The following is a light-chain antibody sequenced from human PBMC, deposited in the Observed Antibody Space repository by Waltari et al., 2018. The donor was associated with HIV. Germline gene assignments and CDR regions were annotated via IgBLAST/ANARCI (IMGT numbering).Light chain of an antibody. CDR2: DLP. V-gene: IGLV2-14*03. J-gene: IGLJ3*02. CDR3: CSSTTRGSLM. CDR1: TSDFGSFAF. Sequence: QSPLTQPASASGSPGQSLSLSCTSPTSDFGSFAFHSWYQQHPGKAPKLIISDLPFRPSGVSPRFSGSKSGNTASLTISVLQPEDDAYYYCCSSTTRGSLMFGGGTKVTV.